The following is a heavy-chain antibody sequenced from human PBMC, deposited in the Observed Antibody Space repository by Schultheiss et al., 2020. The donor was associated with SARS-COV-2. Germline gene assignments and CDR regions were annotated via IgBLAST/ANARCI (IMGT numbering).Heavy chain of an antibody. CDR1: GGSISSYY. CDR3: ARDTVTTGGYYYGMDV. V-gene: IGHV4-59*06. Sequence: SETLSLTCTVSGGSISSYYWGWIRQHPGKGLEWIGYIYYSGSTYYNPSLKSRVTISVDTSKNQFSLKLSSVTAADTAVYYCARDTVTTGGYYYGMDVWGQGTTVTVSS. J-gene: IGHJ6*02. CDR2: IYYSGST. D-gene: IGHD4-17*01.